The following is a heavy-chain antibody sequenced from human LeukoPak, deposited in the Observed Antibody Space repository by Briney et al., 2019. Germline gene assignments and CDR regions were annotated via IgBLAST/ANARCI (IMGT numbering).Heavy chain of an antibody. CDR3: AKDPYYDSSGSANWFDP. CDR2: ISYDGSNK. CDR1: GFTFSSYG. Sequence: AGGSLRLSCAASGFTFSSYGMHWVRQAPGKGLEWVAVISYDGSNKYYADSVKGRFTVSRDNSKNTLYLQMNSLRAEDTAVYYCAKDPYYDSSGSANWFDPWGQGTLVTVSS. V-gene: IGHV3-30*18. J-gene: IGHJ5*02. D-gene: IGHD3-22*01.